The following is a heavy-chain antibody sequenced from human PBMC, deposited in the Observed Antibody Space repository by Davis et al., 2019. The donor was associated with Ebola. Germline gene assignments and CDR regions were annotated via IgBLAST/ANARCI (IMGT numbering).Heavy chain of an antibody. CDR3: AKEAYGDSSGYYSY. J-gene: IGHJ4*02. V-gene: IGHV3-23*01. CDR2: ISTSGAGT. Sequence: GESLKISCAASGFTFSSSALSWVRQAPGKGLGWVAAISTSGAGTYYAESVKGRFTISRDNSKNTLYLQMNSLRAEDTAVYYCAKEAYGDSSGYYSYWGQGTLVTVSS. CDR1: GFTFSSSA. D-gene: IGHD3-22*01.